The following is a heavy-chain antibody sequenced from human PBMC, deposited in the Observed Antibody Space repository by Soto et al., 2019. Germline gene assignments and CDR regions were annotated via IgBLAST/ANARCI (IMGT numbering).Heavy chain of an antibody. V-gene: IGHV4-4*02. CDR1: GGSISSSNW. Sequence: PSETLSLTCAVSGGSISSSNWWSWVRQPPGKGLEWIGEIYHSGSTNYNPSLKSRVTISVDKSKNQFSLKLSSVTAADTAVYYCARGDRVIRPNYYGSGSYYTFDFWGQGTLVTVSS. D-gene: IGHD3-10*01. CDR2: IYHSGST. CDR3: ARGDRVIRPNYYGSGSYYTFDF. J-gene: IGHJ4*02.